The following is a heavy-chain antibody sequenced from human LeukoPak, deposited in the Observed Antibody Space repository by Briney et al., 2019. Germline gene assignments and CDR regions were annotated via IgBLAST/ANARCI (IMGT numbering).Heavy chain of an antibody. V-gene: IGHV4-34*01. Sequence: TSETLSLTCAVYGGSFSGYYWSWIRQPPGKGLEWIGEINHSGSTNYNPSLKSRVTISVDTSKNQFSLKLSSVTAADTAVYYCARGRGTEEEYYDILTNYSNFDYWGRGTLVTVSS. J-gene: IGHJ4*02. D-gene: IGHD3-9*01. CDR2: INHSGST. CDR3: ARGRGTEEEYYDILTNYSNFDY. CDR1: GGSFSGYY.